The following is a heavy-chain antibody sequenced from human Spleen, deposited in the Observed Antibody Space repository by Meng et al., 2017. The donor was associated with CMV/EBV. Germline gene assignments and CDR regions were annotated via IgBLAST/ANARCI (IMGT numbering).Heavy chain of an antibody. D-gene: IGHD5-12*01. V-gene: IGHV3-9*01. Sequence: SLKISCAASGFTFEDFPIHWVRQTPGKGLEWVSGISWNGGSIVYADSVKGRFTISRDNAKKSLYLQMNSLRAEDTAVYYCARDNDYSNYYYGTDVWGQGTTVTVSS. CDR3: ARDNDYSNYYYGTDV. CDR2: ISWNGGSI. J-gene: IGHJ6*02. CDR1: GFTFEDFP.